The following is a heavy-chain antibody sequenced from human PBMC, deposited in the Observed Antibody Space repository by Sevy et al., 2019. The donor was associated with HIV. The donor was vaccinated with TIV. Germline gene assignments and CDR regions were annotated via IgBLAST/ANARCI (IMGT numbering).Heavy chain of an antibody. CDR3: ARDRAYSALDY. D-gene: IGHD5-18*01. J-gene: IGHJ4*01. CDR1: RFTFSDSW. V-gene: IGHV3-7*01. CDR2: INEDGSRL. Sequence: GGSLRLSCVASRFTFSDSWMTWVRQAPGKGLERIAFINEDGSRLGYVDSVRGRFTISRENTKNSLYLQMNSLRAEDTAVYFCARDRAYSALDYWGQEPWSPSPQ.